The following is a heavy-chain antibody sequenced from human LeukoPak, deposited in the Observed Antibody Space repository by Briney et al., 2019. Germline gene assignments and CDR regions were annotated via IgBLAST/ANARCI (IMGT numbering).Heavy chain of an antibody. CDR1: GYTFTSYG. CDR2: ISAYNGNT. CDR3: AGVTFGGVSTDAFDI. D-gene: IGHD3-16*01. Sequence: GASVKVSCKASGYTFTSYGISWVRQAPGQGLEWMGWISAYNGNTNCAQKLQGRVTMTTDTSTSTAYMELRSLRSDDTAVYYCAGVTFGGVSTDAFDIWGQGTMVTVSS. V-gene: IGHV1-18*01. J-gene: IGHJ3*02.